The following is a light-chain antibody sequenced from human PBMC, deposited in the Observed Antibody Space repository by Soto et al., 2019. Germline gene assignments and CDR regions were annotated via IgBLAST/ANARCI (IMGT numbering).Light chain of an antibody. CDR3: SSYAGSNNLV. CDR2: EVS. Sequence: QSALTQPPSASGSPGQSVTISCTGTSSDVGGYNYVSWYQQHPGKAPKLMIYEVSKRPSGVPDRFSGSKSGNTASLTVSGLQAEDEADYYCSSYAGSNNLVFGTGTKLPVL. CDR1: SSDVGGYNY. V-gene: IGLV2-8*01. J-gene: IGLJ1*01.